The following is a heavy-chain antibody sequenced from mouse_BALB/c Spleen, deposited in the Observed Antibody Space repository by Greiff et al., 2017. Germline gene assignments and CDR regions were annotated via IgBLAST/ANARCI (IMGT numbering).Heavy chain of an antibody. CDR2: ISSGSSTI. J-gene: IGHJ4*01. D-gene: IGHD2-2*01. Sequence: EVKVEESGGGLVQPGGSRKLSCAASGFTFSSFGMHWVRQAPEKGLEWVAYISSGSSTIYYADTVKGRFTISRDNPKNTLFLQMTSLRSEDTAMYYCAGYGYAMDYWGQGTSVTVSS. V-gene: IGHV5-17*02. CDR1: GFTFSSFG. CDR3: AGYGYAMDY.